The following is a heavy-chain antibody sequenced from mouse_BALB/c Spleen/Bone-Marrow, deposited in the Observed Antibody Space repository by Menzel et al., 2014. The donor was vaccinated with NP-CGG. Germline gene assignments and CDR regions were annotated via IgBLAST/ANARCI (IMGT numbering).Heavy chain of an antibody. CDR2: IDPYDSET. Sequence: VHLVESGAELVRPGASVKLSCKASGYTFTSYWMNWVKQRPEQGLEWIGRIDPYDSETHYNQKFKDKAILTVDRSSSTVYMQLSSLTSEDSAVYYCARGRDYDVFSYWGQGTLVTVSA. CDR1: GYTFTSYW. CDR3: ARGRDYDVFSY. V-gene: IGHV1-52*01. D-gene: IGHD2-4*01. J-gene: IGHJ3*01.